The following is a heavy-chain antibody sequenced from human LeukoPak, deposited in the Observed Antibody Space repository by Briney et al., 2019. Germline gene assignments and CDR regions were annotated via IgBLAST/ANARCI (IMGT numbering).Heavy chain of an antibody. V-gene: IGHV4-39*01. J-gene: IGHJ6*04. Sequence: PSETLSLTCTVSGGSISSSSYYWGWIRQPPGKGLEWIVSIYYSGSTYYNPSLKSRVTISVDTSKDQFSLRLSAGTAADTAVYYCASGPAGYYGSGSYYDVWGKGTTVTVSS. CDR3: ASGPAGYYGSGSYYDV. D-gene: IGHD3-10*01. CDR2: IYYSGST. CDR1: GGSISSSSYY.